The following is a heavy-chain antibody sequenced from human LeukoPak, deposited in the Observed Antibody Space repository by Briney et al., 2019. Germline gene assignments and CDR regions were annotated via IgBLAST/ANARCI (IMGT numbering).Heavy chain of an antibody. CDR1: GGTFSSYA. V-gene: IGHV1-69*13. Sequence: AVKVSCKASGGTFSSYAISWVRQAPGQGLEWMGGIIPIFGTANYAQKFQGRVTITADESTSTAYMELSSLRSEDTAVYYCARSASMIVVGTFDSWGQGTLVTVSS. CDR2: IIPIFGTA. J-gene: IGHJ4*02. D-gene: IGHD3-22*01. CDR3: ARSASMIVVGTFDS.